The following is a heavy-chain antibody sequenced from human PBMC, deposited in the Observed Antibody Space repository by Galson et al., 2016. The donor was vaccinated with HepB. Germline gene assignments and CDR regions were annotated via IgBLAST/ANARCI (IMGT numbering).Heavy chain of an antibody. J-gene: IGHJ5*02. CDR2: INYSGSA. V-gene: IGHV4-59*13. CDR1: GGAISRYY. CDR3: ARAGYCDSPSCPYPFDP. D-gene: IGHD2-2*01. Sequence: SETLSLTCFVSGGAISRYYWSWIRQPPGKGLEWIGYINYSGSAKSNPSLKSRVAMSVDTSKNWFSLRLSSVTAADTAVYYCARAGYCDSPSCPYPFDPWGQGTLVTVSS.